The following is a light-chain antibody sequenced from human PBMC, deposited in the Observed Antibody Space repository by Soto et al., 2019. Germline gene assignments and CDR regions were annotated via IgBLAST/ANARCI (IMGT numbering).Light chain of an antibody. Sequence: QLTQSPSSLSASVGDRVTITCRASQGISRYLAWYQQQPGKVPKLLISEASTLESGVPSRFSGGGFGTDFTLTISSLQPEDFAIYYCQQIYRYPLTFGGGTKVEIK. CDR3: QQIYRYPLT. V-gene: IGKV1-9*01. J-gene: IGKJ4*01. CDR2: EAS. CDR1: QGISRY.